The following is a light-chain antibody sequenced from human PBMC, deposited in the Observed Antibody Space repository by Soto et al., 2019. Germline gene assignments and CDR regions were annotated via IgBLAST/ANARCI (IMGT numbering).Light chain of an antibody. Sequence: QSVLTQPPSVSAATGQKVSISCSGTSSNLGKNSVSWYQHLPGTAPRLLIYDNNKRPSGIPDRFSGSKSATSATLGITGLHTGDEADYYCGTLDDSLSAGVFGGGTKLTVL. V-gene: IGLV1-51*01. CDR2: DNN. CDR3: GTLDDSLSAGV. J-gene: IGLJ2*01. CDR1: SSNLGKNS.